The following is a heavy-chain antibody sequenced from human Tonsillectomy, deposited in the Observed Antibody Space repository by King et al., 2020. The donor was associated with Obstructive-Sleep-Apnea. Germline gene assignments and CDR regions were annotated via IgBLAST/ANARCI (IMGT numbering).Heavy chain of an antibody. J-gene: IGHJ4*02. CDR2: ISGSGGRT. Sequence: VQLVESGGGLVQPGGSLRLSCAGSGFTFRNYAMSWVRQVPGKGLEWVSGISGSGGRTHYADSAKGRFTISRDNSKNTLYLQMTSLRAEDTAVYYCAKEGMAYVRLTGPVDSWGPGTLVTVS. CDR1: GFTFRNYA. D-gene: IGHD3-9*01. CDR3: AKEGMAYVRLTGPVDS. V-gene: IGHV3-23*04.